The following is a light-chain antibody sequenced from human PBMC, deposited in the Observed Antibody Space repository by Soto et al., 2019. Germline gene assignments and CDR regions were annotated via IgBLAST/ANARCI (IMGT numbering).Light chain of an antibody. J-gene: IGLJ1*01. CDR2: TNS. V-gene: IGLV1-47*02. CDR1: SLNLGSNS. Sequence: QSVLTQSPSASGTPGQRLTISCSGRSLNLGSNSVFWYQHLPGAAPKLLISTNSQRSSGVPDRFSGSKSGTSASLDIRGLRSEDEADYYCASWDDALSGYVFGPGTKVTVL. CDR3: ASWDDALSGYV.